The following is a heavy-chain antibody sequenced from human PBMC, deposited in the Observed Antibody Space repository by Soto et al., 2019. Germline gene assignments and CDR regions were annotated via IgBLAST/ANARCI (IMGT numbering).Heavy chain of an antibody. CDR2: IYYSGST. J-gene: IGHJ5*02. CDR1: GGSISSGGYY. D-gene: IGHD2-8*02. Sequence: SETLSLTCTVSGGSISSGGYYWSWIRQHPGKGLEWIGYIYYSGSTYYNPSLKSRVTISVDTSKNQFSLKLSSVTAADTAVYYCARGLKGSVLGWFDPWGQGTLVTVSS. CDR3: ARGLKGSVLGWFDP. V-gene: IGHV4-31*03.